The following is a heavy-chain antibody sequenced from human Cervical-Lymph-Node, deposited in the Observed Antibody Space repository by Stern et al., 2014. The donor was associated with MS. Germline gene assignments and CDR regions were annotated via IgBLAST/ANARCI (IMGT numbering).Heavy chain of an antibody. V-gene: IGHV1-46*01. Sequence: QLVQSGAEVKKPGASVKVSCKASGYTFTRYYMYWVRQAPGQGLEWMGIINPSGGSTSDAQKFQGRVTMTRDTSTSTVYMELSSLRSEDTAVYYCASPSYRDAFDIWGQGTMVTVSS. J-gene: IGHJ3*02. D-gene: IGHD1-14*01. CDR1: GYTFTRYY. CDR2: INPSGGST. CDR3: ASPSYRDAFDI.